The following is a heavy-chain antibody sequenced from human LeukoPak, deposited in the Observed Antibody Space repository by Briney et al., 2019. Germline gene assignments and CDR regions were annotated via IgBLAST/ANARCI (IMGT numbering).Heavy chain of an antibody. Sequence: GASVKVSCKASGNTLNSYGISRVRQAPGQVLEWMGWISAYNGNTNYAQKLQGRVTMTTDTSTSTAYMELRSLRYDGTAVYYCASSLYSSFDYWGQGTLVTVSS. CDR1: GNTLNSYG. J-gene: IGHJ4*02. CDR3: ASSLYSSFDY. D-gene: IGHD5-18*01. CDR2: ISAYNGNT. V-gene: IGHV1-18*01.